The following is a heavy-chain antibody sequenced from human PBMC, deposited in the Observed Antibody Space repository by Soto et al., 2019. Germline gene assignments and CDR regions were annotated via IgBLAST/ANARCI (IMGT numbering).Heavy chain of an antibody. CDR3: ARDGPLTPIAARVDGMDV. V-gene: IGHV3-30-3*01. Sequence: QVQLVESGGGVVQPGRSLRLSCAASGFTFSSYAMHWVRQAPGKGLEWVAVISYDGSNKYYADSVKGRFTISRDNSKNTLYLQMNSLRAEDTAVYYCARDGPLTPIAARVDGMDVWGQGTTVTVSS. CDR1: GFTFSSYA. J-gene: IGHJ6*02. CDR2: ISYDGSNK. D-gene: IGHD6-6*01.